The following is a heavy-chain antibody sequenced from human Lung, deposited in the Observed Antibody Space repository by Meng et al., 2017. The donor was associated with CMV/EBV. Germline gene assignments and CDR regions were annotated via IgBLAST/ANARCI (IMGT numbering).Heavy chain of an antibody. D-gene: IGHD2-21*02. CDR3: ARVVTALWGYYFDY. J-gene: IGHJ4*02. CDR1: GGSISSSNW. V-gene: IGHV4-4*02. CDR2: IYHSGST. Sequence: QVALQAAGPVLVQPSGTLSLTCAVSGGSISSSNWWSWVRQPPGKGLEWIGEIYHSGSTNYNPSLKSRVTISVDKSKNQFSLKLSSVTAADTAVYYCARVVTALWGYYFDYWGQGTLVTVSS.